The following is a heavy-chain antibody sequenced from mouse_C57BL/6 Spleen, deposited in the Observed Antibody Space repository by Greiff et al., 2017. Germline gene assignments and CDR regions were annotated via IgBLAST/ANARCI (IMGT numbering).Heavy chain of an antibody. CDR2: IDPETGGT. CDR3: TRGGITTVVAYYAMDY. CDR1: GYTFTDYE. Sequence: QVHVKQSGAELVRPGASVTLSCKASGYTFTDYEMHWVKQTPVHGLEWIGAIDPETGGTAYNQKFKGKAILTADKSSSTAYMELRSLTSEDSAVYYCTRGGITTVVAYYAMDYWGQGTSVTVSS. D-gene: IGHD1-1*01. J-gene: IGHJ4*01. V-gene: IGHV1-15*01.